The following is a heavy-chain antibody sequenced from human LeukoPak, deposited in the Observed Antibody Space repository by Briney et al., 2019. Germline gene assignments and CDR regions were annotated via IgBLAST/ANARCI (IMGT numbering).Heavy chain of an antibody. CDR3: VRDLGGRSGH. Sequence: GGSLRLSCAASGFTLSSNWMHWVRQAPGRGLVWVSRINEDGSTTNYADSVKGRSTIFRDNAKNTLYLQMNSLRAEDTAVYYCVRDLGGRSGHWGQGTLVTVSS. J-gene: IGHJ4*02. CDR1: GFTLSSNW. V-gene: IGHV3-74*01. D-gene: IGHD1-26*01. CDR2: INEDGSTT.